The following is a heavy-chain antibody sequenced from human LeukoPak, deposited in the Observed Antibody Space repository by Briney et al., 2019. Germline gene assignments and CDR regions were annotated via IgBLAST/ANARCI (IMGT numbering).Heavy chain of an antibody. D-gene: IGHD3-22*01. V-gene: IGHV1-24*01. J-gene: IGHJ4*02. CDR1: GYTLTELS. Sequence: GASVKVSCKVSGYTLTELSMHWVRQAPGKGLEWMGGFDPEDGETIYAQKFQGRVTMTEDTSTDTAYMELSSLRSEDTAVYYCATDRYDSSGYYSGFDYWGQGTLVTVSS. CDR3: ATDRYDSSGYYSGFDY. CDR2: FDPEDGET.